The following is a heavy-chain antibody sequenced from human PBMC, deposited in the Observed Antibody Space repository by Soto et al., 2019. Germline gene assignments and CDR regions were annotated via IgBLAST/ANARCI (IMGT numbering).Heavy chain of an antibody. Sequence: PGGSLRLSCAASGFTFSSYSMNWVRQAPGKGLEWVSSISSSSSYIYYADSVKGRFTISRDNAKNSLYLQMNSLRAEDTAVYYCARALVVVVAATLVGMDVWGQGTTVTVSS. CDR2: ISSSSSYI. CDR1: GFTFSSYS. D-gene: IGHD2-15*01. CDR3: ARALVVVVAATLVGMDV. J-gene: IGHJ6*02. V-gene: IGHV3-21*01.